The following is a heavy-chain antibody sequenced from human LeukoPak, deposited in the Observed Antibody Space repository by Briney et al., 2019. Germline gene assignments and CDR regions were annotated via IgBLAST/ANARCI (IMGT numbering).Heavy chain of an antibody. D-gene: IGHD5-18*01. Sequence: NPSETLSLTCTVSGGSISSSSYYWGWIRQPPGKGLEWIGYIYYSGSTNYNPSLKSRVTISVDTSKNQFSLKLSSVTAADTAVYYCARDTNGRGYIIYWGQGTLVTVSS. J-gene: IGHJ4*02. CDR2: IYYSGST. CDR1: GGSISSSSYY. V-gene: IGHV4-61*01. CDR3: ARDTNGRGYIIY.